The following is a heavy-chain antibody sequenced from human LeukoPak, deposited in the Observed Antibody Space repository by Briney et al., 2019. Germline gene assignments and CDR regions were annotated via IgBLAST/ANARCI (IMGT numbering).Heavy chain of an antibody. V-gene: IGHV3-48*03. Sequence: GGSLRLSCAASGFTFSSYEMNWVRQAPGKGRGCVSYISSSGSTIYYADSVKGRFTISRDNAKNSLYLQMNSLRAEDTAVYYCARDRPGIVGANRGFDYWGQGTLVTVSS. CDR3: ARDRPGIVGANRGFDY. CDR2: ISSSGSTI. CDR1: GFTFSSYE. J-gene: IGHJ4*02. D-gene: IGHD1-26*01.